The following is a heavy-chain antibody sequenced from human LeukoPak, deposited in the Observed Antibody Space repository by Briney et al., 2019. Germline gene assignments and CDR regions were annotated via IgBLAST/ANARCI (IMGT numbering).Heavy chain of an antibody. D-gene: IGHD6-19*01. V-gene: IGHV4-39*01. CDR1: GGSISSSSYY. J-gene: IGHJ4*02. CDR3: ARHQGRYDNGWYYFDY. Sequence: SETLSLTCTVSGGSISSSSYYWGWIRQPPGKGLEWIGSIYYSGSTYYNPSLKSRLTISVDTSKNQFSLKLSSVTAADTAVYYCARHQGRYDNGWYYFDYWGQGTLVTVSS. CDR2: IYYSGST.